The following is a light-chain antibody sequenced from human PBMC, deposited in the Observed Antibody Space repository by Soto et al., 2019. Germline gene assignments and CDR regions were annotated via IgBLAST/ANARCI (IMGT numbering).Light chain of an antibody. V-gene: IGKV1-12*01. CDR3: QQANSFPWT. Sequence: DIRMTQSPSSLSASVGDRVTMTCRASQGISSWLVWYQQKPGKAPKLLIYAASSLQSGVPSRFSGSGSGTDFTLTISGLQPEDLATYYCQQANSFPWTFGQGTKVDIK. CDR2: AAS. CDR1: QGISSW. J-gene: IGKJ1*01.